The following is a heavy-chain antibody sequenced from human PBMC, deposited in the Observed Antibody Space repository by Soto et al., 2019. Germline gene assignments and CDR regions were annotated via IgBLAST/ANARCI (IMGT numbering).Heavy chain of an antibody. Sequence: QVQLVQSGAEVKKAGSSVKVSCKASGGTFSTYSVSWVRKAPGQGLEWMGRIIPVLNIANYAQKFQGRVTINEVKTTNTAYMELSSLRSGDKAVYYCAKTYGGSTAVDYWGQGTLVTVSS. CDR2: IIPVLNIA. J-gene: IGHJ4*02. D-gene: IGHD2-21*01. CDR3: AKTYGGSTAVDY. CDR1: GGTFSTYS. V-gene: IGHV1-69*02.